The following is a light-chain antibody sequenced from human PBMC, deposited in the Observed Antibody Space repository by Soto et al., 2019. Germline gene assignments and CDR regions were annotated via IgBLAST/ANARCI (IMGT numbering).Light chain of an antibody. CDR1: SSDVGNYNL. Sequence: QSVLTQPASVSGSPGQSITISCTGTSSDVGNYNLVSWYQEHPGKAPKLMIYEGSRRPSGVSNRFSGSKSGNTASLTISGLQAEDEADYYCCSYAGSSNYVVFGGGTKLTVL. J-gene: IGLJ2*01. V-gene: IGLV2-23*01. CDR2: EGS. CDR3: CSYAGSSNYVV.